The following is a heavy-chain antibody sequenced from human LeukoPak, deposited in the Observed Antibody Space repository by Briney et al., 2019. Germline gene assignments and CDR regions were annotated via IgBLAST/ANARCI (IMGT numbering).Heavy chain of an antibody. Sequence: QVQLVESGGGVVQPGRSLRLSCAASGFTFSSYGMHWVRQAPGKGLEWVAVIWYDGSNKYYADSVKGRFTISRDNSKNTLYLQMNSLRAEDTAVYYCARDGQRLAPYAMGVWGQGTTITVSS. CDR2: IWYDGSNK. CDR1: GFTFSSYG. V-gene: IGHV3-33*01. D-gene: IGHD6-25*01. J-gene: IGHJ6*02. CDR3: ARDGQRLAPYAMGV.